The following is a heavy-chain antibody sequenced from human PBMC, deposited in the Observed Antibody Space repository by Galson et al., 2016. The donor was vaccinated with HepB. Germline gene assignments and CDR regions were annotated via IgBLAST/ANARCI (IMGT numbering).Heavy chain of an antibody. J-gene: IGHJ4*02. V-gene: IGHV1-3*01. CDR3: ARGRLLWFGESRGRSEDHFDY. CDR1: GYSFTTYS. CDR2: INSGNGNT. Sequence: SVKVSCKASGYSFTTYSIHWLRQAPGQRLEWMAWINSGNGNTKFSQKFQSRVIITRDTSASTVYIELSSLRSEDTAVYFCARGRLLWFGESRGRSEDHFDYWGQGTLVTVSS. D-gene: IGHD3-10*01.